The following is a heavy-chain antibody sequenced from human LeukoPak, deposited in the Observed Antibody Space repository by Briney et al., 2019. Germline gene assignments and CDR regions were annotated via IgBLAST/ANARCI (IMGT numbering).Heavy chain of an antibody. D-gene: IGHD5-12*01. CDR2: ISSSGSTI. CDR3: ARDFGIVATIRDYYYYYGMDV. CDR1: GFTFSSYE. J-gene: IGHJ6*02. Sequence: GGSLRLSCAASGFTFSSYEMNWVRQAPGKGLEWVSYISSSGSTIYYADSVKGRFTISRDNAKNSLYLQMNSLRAEDTAVYYCARDFGIVATIRDYYYYYGMDVWGQGTTVTVSS. V-gene: IGHV3-48*03.